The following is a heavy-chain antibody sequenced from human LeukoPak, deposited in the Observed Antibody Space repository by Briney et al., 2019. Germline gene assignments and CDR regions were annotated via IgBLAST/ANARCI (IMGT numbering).Heavy chain of an antibody. CDR1: GGPFSGYF. Sequence: SETLSLTCAVSGGPFSGYFWSWIRQSAGKGLEWIGEIHNSGTTNSTPSLNSPVTISEDTSKNQFYLNLSSVTAADTAVYYCARRYYYNLGSFPFDFWGQGTLVTVSS. CDR3: ARRYYYNLGSFPFDF. V-gene: IGHV4-34*01. CDR2: IHNSGTT. J-gene: IGHJ4*02. D-gene: IGHD3-10*01.